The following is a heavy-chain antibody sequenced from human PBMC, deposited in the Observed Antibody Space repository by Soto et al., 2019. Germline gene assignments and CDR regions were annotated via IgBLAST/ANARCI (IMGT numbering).Heavy chain of an antibody. CDR3: ARSPRSSPYFDY. J-gene: IGHJ4*01. CDR2: IYPGDHET. D-gene: IGHD6-13*01. Sequence: GESLKISCQCSGYTFSNFWIGWVRQLPGKGLEWMGIIYPGDHETRYSPSFHGKVTISADKSINTAYLQWNSLEASDTAFYFCARSPRSSPYFDYWGQGALVTVTS. CDR1: GYTFSNFW. V-gene: IGHV5-51*01.